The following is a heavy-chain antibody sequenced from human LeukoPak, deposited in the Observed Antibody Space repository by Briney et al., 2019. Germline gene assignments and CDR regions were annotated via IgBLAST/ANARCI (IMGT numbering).Heavy chain of an antibody. V-gene: IGHV3-7*01. Sequence: GGSLRLSCAASGFTFSSYWMSWVRQAPGKGREWVANIKQDGSEKYYVDSVKGRFTISRDNAKNSLYLQMNSLRAEDTAVYYCARDRYYGSGSYYGFNWFDPWGQGTLVTVSS. CDR3: ARDRYYGSGSYYGFNWFDP. CDR2: IKQDGSEK. CDR1: GFTFSSYW. J-gene: IGHJ5*02. D-gene: IGHD3-10*01.